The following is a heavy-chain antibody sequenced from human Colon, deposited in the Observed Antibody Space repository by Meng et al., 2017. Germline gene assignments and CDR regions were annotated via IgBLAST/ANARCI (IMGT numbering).Heavy chain of an antibody. CDR1: SGSISSSNW. V-gene: IGHV4-4*02. D-gene: IGHD3-9*01. Sequence: VQLQESGPGLVKPSGTLSLTCAVSSGSISSSNWWSWVRQPPGKGLEWIGEISQSGTTYYNPSLKSRVTITGDWSKNQFSLNLYSVTAADTALYYCVRQGMTSYSWGYWGQGTLVTVSS. CDR3: VRQGMTSYSWGY. CDR2: ISQSGTT. J-gene: IGHJ4*02.